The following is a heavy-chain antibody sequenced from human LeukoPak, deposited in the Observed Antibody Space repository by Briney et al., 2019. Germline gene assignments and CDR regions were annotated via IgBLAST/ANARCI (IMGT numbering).Heavy chain of an antibody. CDR2: IIPIFGTA. CDR1: GGTFISYA. CDR3: ASMNYGDYVEIFDY. D-gene: IGHD4-17*01. V-gene: IGHV1-69*13. Sequence: ASVKVSCKASGGTFISYAISWVRQAPGQGLEWMGGIIPIFGTANYAQKFQGRVTITADESTSPAYMELSSLRSEDTAVYYCASMNYGDYVEIFDYWGQGTLVTVSS. J-gene: IGHJ4*02.